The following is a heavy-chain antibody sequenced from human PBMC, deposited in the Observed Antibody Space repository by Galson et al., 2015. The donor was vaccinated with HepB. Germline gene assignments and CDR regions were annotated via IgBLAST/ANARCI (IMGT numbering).Heavy chain of an antibody. J-gene: IGHJ6*02. Sequence: SVKVSCKASGYTFTSYAMHWVRQAPGQRLEWMGWINASNGNTKYSQKFQGRVTITRDTSASTAYMELSSLRSEDTAVYYCARGAGVVVPAANYYYYGMDVWGQGTTVTVSS. CDR1: GYTFTSYA. D-gene: IGHD2-2*01. V-gene: IGHV1-3*01. CDR2: INASNGNT. CDR3: ARGAGVVVPAANYYYYGMDV.